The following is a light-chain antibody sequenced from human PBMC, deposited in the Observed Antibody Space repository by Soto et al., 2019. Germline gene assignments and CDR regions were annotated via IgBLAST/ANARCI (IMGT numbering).Light chain of an antibody. CDR3: GTWDSSLSAVV. V-gene: IGLV1-51*01. CDR2: ANN. CDR1: SSNIGNNY. J-gene: IGLJ2*01. Sequence: QSLLTQPPSVSAAPGQKVTISCSGSSSNIGNNYVSWYQQLPGTAPKLLIYANNKRPSGIPDRLSGSKSGTSATLGITGLQTGDEADYYCGTWDSSLSAVVFGGGTKVTVL.